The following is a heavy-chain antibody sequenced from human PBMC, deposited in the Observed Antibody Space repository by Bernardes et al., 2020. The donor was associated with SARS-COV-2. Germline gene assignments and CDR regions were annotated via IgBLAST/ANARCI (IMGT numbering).Heavy chain of an antibody. CDR1: GGSISTSSSW. CDR3: ARRGGAGRSFDY. J-gene: IGHJ4*02. Sequence: SETLSLTCTVSGGSISTSSSWWAWIRQPPGKGLEGIGSVYSSGTTYYNPSLQNRVAILVDTSKNKFSLSLSSVTATDTAVFYCARRGGAGRSFDYWGQGAQVTVSS. D-gene: IGHD3-10*01. V-gene: IGHV4-39*01. CDR2: VYSSGTT.